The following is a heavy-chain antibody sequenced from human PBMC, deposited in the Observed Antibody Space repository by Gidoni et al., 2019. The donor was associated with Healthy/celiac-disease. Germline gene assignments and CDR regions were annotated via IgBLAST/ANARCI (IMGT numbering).Heavy chain of an antibody. J-gene: IGHJ4*02. CDR2: IWYDVSNK. V-gene: IGHV3-33*01. D-gene: IGHD3-22*01. CDR3: ARDLDYYDSSGYYHD. Sequence: QVQLVESGGGVVQPGRSLRLSCAASGVTLSRYGMHWVRQAPGKGLEWVAVIWYDVSNKYYADSVKGRFTISRDNSKNTLYLQMNSLRAEDTAVYYCARDLDYYDSSGYYHDWGQGTLVTVS. CDR1: GVTLSRYG.